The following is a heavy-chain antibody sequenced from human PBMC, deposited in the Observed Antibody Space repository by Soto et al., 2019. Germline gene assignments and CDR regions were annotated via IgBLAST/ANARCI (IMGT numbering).Heavy chain of an antibody. CDR3: AKDPYYDILTRPGHYFDY. CDR1: GFTFSSYG. CDR2: ISYDGSNK. Sequence: GGSLRLSCAASGFTFSSYGMHWVRQAPGKGLEWVAVISYDGSNKYYADSVKGRFTISRDNSKNTLYLQMNSLRAEDTAVYYCAKDPYYDILTRPGHYFDYWGQGTLVTVSS. V-gene: IGHV3-30*18. J-gene: IGHJ4*02. D-gene: IGHD3-9*01.